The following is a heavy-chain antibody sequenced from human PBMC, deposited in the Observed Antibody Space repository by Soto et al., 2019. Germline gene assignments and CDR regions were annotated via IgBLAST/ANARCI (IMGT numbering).Heavy chain of an antibody. CDR3: ARWWSGSRQGFDP. CDR2: IYYSGST. Sequence: VXXQESGPGLVKPSQTLSLTCTVSGGSISSGDYYWSWIRQHPGKGLEWIGYIYYSGSTYYNPSLKSRVTISVDTSKNQFSLKLSSVTAADTAVYYCARWWSGSRQGFDPWGQGTLVTVSS. V-gene: IGHV4-31*03. J-gene: IGHJ5*02. CDR1: GGSISSGDYY. D-gene: IGHD3-3*01.